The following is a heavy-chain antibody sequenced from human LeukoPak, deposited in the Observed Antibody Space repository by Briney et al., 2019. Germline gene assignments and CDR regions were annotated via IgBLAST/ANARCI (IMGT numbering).Heavy chain of an antibody. J-gene: IGHJ4*02. CDR2: IYHSGST. CDR1: GYSISSGYY. CDR3: AKSSYSIFDY. D-gene: IGHD5-18*01. V-gene: IGHV4-38-2*02. Sequence: PSETLSLTCTVSGYSISSGYYWGWIRQPPGKGLEWIGSIYHSGSTYYNPSLKSRVTISVDTSKNQFSLKLSSVTAADTAVYYCAKSSYSIFDYWGQGTLVTVSS.